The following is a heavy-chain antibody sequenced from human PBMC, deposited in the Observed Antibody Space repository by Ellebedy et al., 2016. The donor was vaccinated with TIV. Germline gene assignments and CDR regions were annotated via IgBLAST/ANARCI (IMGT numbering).Heavy chain of an antibody. D-gene: IGHD4-17*01. J-gene: IGHJ4*02. V-gene: IGHV5-10-1*01. CDR3: ARRGDSDFDS. CDR1: GYNFSNNW. CDR2: IHPSDSDT. Sequence: GESLKISCKISGYNFSNNWISWVRQKPGKGLEWMGRIHPSDSDTDYRPSFRGHVPMSVNKSISFAFLQWSSLQASDTAMYYCARRGDSDFDSWGQGTVVTVSP.